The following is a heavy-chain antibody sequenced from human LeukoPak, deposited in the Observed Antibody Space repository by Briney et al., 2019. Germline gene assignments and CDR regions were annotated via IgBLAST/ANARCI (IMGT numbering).Heavy chain of an antibody. CDR1: GGSISSYY. CDR2: IYTSGST. V-gene: IGHV4-4*07. CDR3: ARDTYYYDSSGYYGAFDI. Sequence: SETLSLTCTVSGGSISSYYWGWIRQPAGKGLEWIGRIYTSGSTNYNPSLKSRVTMSVDTSKNQFSLKLSSVTAADTAVYYCARDTYYYDSSGYYGAFDIWGQGTMVTVSS. J-gene: IGHJ3*02. D-gene: IGHD3-22*01.